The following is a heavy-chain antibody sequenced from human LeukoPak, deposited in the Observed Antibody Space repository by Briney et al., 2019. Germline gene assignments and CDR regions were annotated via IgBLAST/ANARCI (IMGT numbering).Heavy chain of an antibody. V-gene: IGHV3-30*02. Sequence: GGSLRLSCAASGFTFSSYGMHWVRQAPGKGLEWVAFIRYDGSNKYYADSVKGRFTISRDNSKNTLYLQMNSLRAEDTAVYYCAKEKDFWSGYHDYWGQGTLVTVSS. CDR3: AKEKDFWSGYHDY. J-gene: IGHJ4*02. D-gene: IGHD3-3*01. CDR1: GFTFSSYG. CDR2: IRYDGSNK.